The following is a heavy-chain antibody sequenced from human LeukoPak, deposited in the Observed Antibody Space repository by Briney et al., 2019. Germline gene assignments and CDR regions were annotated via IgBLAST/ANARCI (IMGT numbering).Heavy chain of an antibody. V-gene: IGHV3-23*01. D-gene: IGHD1-26*01. CDR3: AKQYSAGHYYFDC. Sequence: GGSLRLSCTASGFSFSSFAMHWVRQAPGKGLEWVSAISGSGDSTYYTDSVKGRFTISRDNSKNTLDLQMSSLRAEDTAIYYCAKQYSAGHYYFDCWGQGTLVTVSS. CDR1: GFSFSSFA. CDR2: ISGSGDST. J-gene: IGHJ4*02.